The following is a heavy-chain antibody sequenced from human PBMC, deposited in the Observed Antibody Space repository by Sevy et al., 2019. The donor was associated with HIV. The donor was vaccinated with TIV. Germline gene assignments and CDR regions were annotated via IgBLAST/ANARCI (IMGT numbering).Heavy chain of an antibody. D-gene: IGHD6-13*01. Sequence: SETLSLTCTVSGGSISSGSYYWSWIRQPAGKGLEWIGRIYTSGSTNYNPSLKSRVTISVDTSKNQFSLKLSSVTAADTAVYYCARANKDSSSWTKHTYYFDYWGQGTLVTVSS. CDR3: ARANKDSSSWTKHTYYFDY. CDR1: GGSISSGSYY. V-gene: IGHV4-61*02. CDR2: IYTSGST. J-gene: IGHJ4*02.